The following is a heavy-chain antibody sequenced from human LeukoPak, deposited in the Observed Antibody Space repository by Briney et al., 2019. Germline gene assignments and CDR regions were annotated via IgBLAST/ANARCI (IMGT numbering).Heavy chain of an antibody. CDR2: IDPSDSST. J-gene: IGHJ5*02. Sequence: GASVKVSCKASGYTLTNSYMHWVRQAPGQGLEWMGMIDPSDSSTNYAQKFQGRVTMTRDTSTSTVYMELSSLRSEDTAVYYCARDRGENWFDPWGQGTLVTASS. CDR3: ARDRGENWFDP. V-gene: IGHV1-46*01. CDR1: GYTLTNSY.